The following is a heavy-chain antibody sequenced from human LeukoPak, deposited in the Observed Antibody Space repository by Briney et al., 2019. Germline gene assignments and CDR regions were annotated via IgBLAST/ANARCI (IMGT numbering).Heavy chain of an antibody. V-gene: IGHV4-4*09. CDR2: IYTSGST. CDR1: GGSIGSYY. Sequence: PSETLSLTCTVSGGSIGSYYWSWIRQPPGKGLEWIGYIYTSGSTNYNPSLKSRVTISVDTSKNQFSLKLSSVTAADTAVYYCAIGGHWFDPWGQGTLVTVSS. CDR3: AIGGHWFDP. J-gene: IGHJ5*02.